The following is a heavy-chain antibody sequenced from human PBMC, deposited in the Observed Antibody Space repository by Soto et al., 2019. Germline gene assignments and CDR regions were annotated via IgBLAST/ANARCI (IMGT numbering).Heavy chain of an antibody. Sequence: GGSLSLSCAASAFTFSSYAMNWVRQAPGKGLEWVSTITGSGETTYYGDSVKGRFTISRDNSKNTLYLQMDNLTADDTAIYYCAKSQIGAAHYGDYWGQGTLVTVSS. CDR2: ITGSGETT. D-gene: IGHD3-16*01. V-gene: IGHV3-23*01. CDR1: AFTFSSYA. CDR3: AKSQIGAAHYGDY. J-gene: IGHJ4*02.